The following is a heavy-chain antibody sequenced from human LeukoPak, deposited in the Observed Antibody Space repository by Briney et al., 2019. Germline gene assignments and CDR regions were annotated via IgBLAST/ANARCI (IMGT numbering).Heavy chain of an antibody. CDR1: GGSFSGYY. J-gene: IGHJ1*01. V-gene: IGHV4-34*01. CDR3: ARGDSTVTPKYFQY. Sequence: SETLSLTCAVYGGSFSGYYWSWIRQPPGKGLEWIGSIYHSGSTYYNPSLKSRVTISVDTSKNQFSLKLSSVTAADTAVYYCARGDSTVTPKYFQYWGQGTLVTVSS. D-gene: IGHD4-23*01. CDR2: IYHSGST.